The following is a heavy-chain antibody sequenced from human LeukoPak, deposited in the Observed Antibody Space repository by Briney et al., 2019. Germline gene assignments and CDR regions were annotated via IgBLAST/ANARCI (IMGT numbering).Heavy chain of an antibody. CDR3: ARRDGSSYYFDY. Sequence: SETLSLTCTVSGGSISSSSYYWGWIRQPPGKGLEWIGSIYYSGSTYYNPSLKSRVTISVDTSKNQFSLKLSSVTAADTAVYYCARRDGSSYYFDYWGQGTLVTVS. V-gene: IGHV4-39*01. CDR1: GGSISSSSYY. J-gene: IGHJ4*02. CDR2: IYYSGST. D-gene: IGHD1-26*01.